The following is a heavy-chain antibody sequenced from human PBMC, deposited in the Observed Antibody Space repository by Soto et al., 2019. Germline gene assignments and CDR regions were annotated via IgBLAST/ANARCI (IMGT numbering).Heavy chain of an antibody. J-gene: IGHJ4*02. CDR1: GYSFTANS. CDR2: INPNNGGT. D-gene: IGHD6-25*01. V-gene: IGHV1-2*04. Sequence: QVHLVQSGAEVKKPGASVRVSCKASGYSFTANSMHWVRQAPGEGLEGMGWINPNNGGTNYARKFQGWVTMTRDTSISTAYMDLTRLKSAVTAVYYCAMQRSGVVYWGQGPLVTVSS. CDR3: AMQRSGVVY.